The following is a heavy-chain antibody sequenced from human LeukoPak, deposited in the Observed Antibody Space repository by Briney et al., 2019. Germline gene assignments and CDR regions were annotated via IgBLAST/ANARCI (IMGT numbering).Heavy chain of an antibody. D-gene: IGHD5-24*01. CDR1: GFTFSSYV. J-gene: IGHJ3*02. V-gene: IGHV3-23*01. CDR2: IRQSGDIT. CDR3: VRRGGSDGWGAFDI. Sequence: GGSLRLSCAASGFTFSSYVMNWVRQAPGKGLEWVSSIRQSGDITYYADSVRGRFTISRDNSKNTLSLQMNSLSREDTAIYYCVRRGGSDGWGAFDIWGQGTVVTVSS.